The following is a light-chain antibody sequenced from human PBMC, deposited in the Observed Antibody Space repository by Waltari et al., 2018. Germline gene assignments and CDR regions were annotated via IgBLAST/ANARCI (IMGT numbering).Light chain of an antibody. Sequence: EIVLTQSPGTLSLSPGERATLSCRASQRVSSNYLAWYQQKPGQAPRLLIYGASSRATGIPDRFSGSGSGTDFTLAINRLEPEDFAEYYCQQYGNSPRTFGQGTKVEVK. CDR1: QRVSSNY. CDR2: GAS. CDR3: QQYGNSPRT. V-gene: IGKV3-20*01. J-gene: IGKJ1*01.